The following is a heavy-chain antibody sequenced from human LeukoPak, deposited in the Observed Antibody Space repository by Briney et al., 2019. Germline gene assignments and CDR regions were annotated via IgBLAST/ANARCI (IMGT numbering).Heavy chain of an antibody. Sequence: ASVKVSCKASGYTFTSYGISWVRQAPGRGLEWVGWISAYNGNTNYAQKLQGRVTMTTDTSTSTAYMELRSLRSDDTAVYYCARDQGSYDYIWGSYRRTLGDYWGQGTLVTVSS. CDR2: ISAYNGNT. CDR3: ARDQGSYDYIWGSYRRTLGDY. J-gene: IGHJ4*02. V-gene: IGHV1-18*01. CDR1: GYTFTSYG. D-gene: IGHD3-16*02.